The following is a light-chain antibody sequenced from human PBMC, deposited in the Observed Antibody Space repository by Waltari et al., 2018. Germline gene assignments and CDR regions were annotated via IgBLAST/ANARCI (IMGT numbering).Light chain of an antibody. J-gene: IGKJ2*03. V-gene: IGKV4-1*01. CDR1: QTIFYTSNNKNY. CDR3: QQYYTTPYS. Sequence: DIVMTQSPDSLAVSLGGRVTINRQSSQTIFYTSNNKNYLAWYQQKPGQPPKVLIYGASIRESGVPDRFTGSGSGTDFTLTISSLQAEDVAVYYCQQYYTTPYSFGQGTKLEI. CDR2: GAS.